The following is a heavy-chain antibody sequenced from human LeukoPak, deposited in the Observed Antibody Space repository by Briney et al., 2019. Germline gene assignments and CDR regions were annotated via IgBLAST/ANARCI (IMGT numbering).Heavy chain of an antibody. J-gene: IGHJ5*02. Sequence: KPSETLSLTCTVSGGSISSYYWSWIRQPPGKGLEWIGYIYYSGSTNYNPSLKSRVTISVDTSKNQFSLKLSSVTAADTAVYYCARERAGEYYDILTGYSWFDPWGQGTLVTVSS. CDR1: GGSISSYY. CDR3: ARERAGEYYDILTGYSWFDP. V-gene: IGHV4-59*01. CDR2: IYYSGST. D-gene: IGHD3-9*01.